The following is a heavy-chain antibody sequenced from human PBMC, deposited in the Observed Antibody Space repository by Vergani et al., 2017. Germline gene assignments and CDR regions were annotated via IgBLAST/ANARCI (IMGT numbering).Heavy chain of an antibody. V-gene: IGHV3-33*06. D-gene: IGHD1-26*01. J-gene: IGHJ4*02. Sequence: VQLVESGGGLVQPGGSLRLSCAASGFTFSSYEMNWVRQAPGKGLEWVALIWYDGSNKYHADSVKGRFTISRDNSKNTLYLQMNSLRAEDTAVYYCAKDWASGSSYLYFDYWGQGTLVTVSS. CDR1: GFTFSSYE. CDR3: AKDWASGSSYLYFDY. CDR2: IWYDGSNK.